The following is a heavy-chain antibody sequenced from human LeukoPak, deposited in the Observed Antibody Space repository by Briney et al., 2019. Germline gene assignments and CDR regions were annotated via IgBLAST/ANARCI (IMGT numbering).Heavy chain of an antibody. CDR2: IDISGDRT. D-gene: IGHD3-9*01. J-gene: IGHJ4*02. CDR1: GFAFSSDA. Sequence: GGSLRLSCAASGFAFSSDAMTWVRQTPGKGLKWVSTIDISGDRTNYADSVKGRFTISRDNSKNTLYLQVNSLRVEDTAVYYCAKAYYDILTGYNDYWGQGTLVTVSS. V-gene: IGHV3-23*01. CDR3: AKAYYDILTGYNDY.